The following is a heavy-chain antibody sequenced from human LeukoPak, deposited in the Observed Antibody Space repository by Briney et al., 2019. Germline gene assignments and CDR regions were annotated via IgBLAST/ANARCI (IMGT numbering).Heavy chain of an antibody. CDR3: VKSPSDGLDV. J-gene: IGHJ6*02. CDR1: GFTFSIYP. CDR2: IFTNGDTT. V-gene: IGHV3-64D*09. Sequence: GGSLRLSCSASGFTFSIYPMHWVRQAPGKGLEYVSTIFTNGDTTSYAASVKGRFTTSRDDSKNTLYLQMSSLRPEDAAVYYCVKSPSDGLDVWGQGATVTVSS.